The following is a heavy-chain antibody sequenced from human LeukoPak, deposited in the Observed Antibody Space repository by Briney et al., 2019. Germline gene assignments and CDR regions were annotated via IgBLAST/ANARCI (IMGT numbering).Heavy chain of an antibody. CDR3: ARDQYYYGSGSGVDP. CDR1: GFTFSSYA. CDR2: ISYDGSNK. Sequence: GGSLRLSCAASGFTFSSYAMHWVRQAPGKGLEWVAIISYDGSNKYCADSVKGRFTISRDNSKNTLYLQMNSLRAEDTAVYYCARDQYYYGSGSGVDPWGQGTLVTVSS. V-gene: IGHV3-30-3*01. J-gene: IGHJ5*02. D-gene: IGHD3-10*01.